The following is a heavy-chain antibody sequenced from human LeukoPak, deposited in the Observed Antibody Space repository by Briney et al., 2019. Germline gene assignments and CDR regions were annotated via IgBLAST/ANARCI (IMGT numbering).Heavy chain of an antibody. CDR2: IYYSGTT. CDR3: ARLSYDILTGYYRTENFDY. CDR1: GGSINSSSRNSYY. J-gene: IGHJ4*02. D-gene: IGHD3-9*01. Sequence: SETLSLTCTVSGGSINSSSRNSYYWGWIRQPPGKGLEWVGGIYYSGTTYYSPSLKSRVTMSVDMSKNQFSLRLSSVTAADTAVYYCARLSYDILTGYYRTENFDYWGQGTLVTVSS. V-gene: IGHV4-39*01.